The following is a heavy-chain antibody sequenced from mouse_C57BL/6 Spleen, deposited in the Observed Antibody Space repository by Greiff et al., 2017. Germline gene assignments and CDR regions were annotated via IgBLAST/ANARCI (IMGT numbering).Heavy chain of an antibody. J-gene: IGHJ4*01. Sequence: EVQLVESGGGLVQPGGSLSLSCAASGFTFTDYYMSWFRQPPGKALEWLGFIRNKANGYTTEYSASVKGRFTISRDNSQSILYLQMNALRAEDSATYYCARYREHLDYWGQGTSVTVAS. CDR3: ARYREHLDY. V-gene: IGHV7-3*01. CDR1: GFTFTDYY. CDR2: IRNKANGYTT.